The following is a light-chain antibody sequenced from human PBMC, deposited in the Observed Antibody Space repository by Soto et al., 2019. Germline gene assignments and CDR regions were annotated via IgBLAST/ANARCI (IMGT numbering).Light chain of an antibody. V-gene: IGLV2-14*01. CDR2: DVS. J-gene: IGLJ1*01. Sequence: QSALTQPASVSGSPGQSITISCTGTSSDVGSYNYVSWYQQHPGKAPKLMIYDVSNRPSGGSNRFSGSKSGNTASLTISGLQAEDEADYYCSSYTSSSSYVFGTGTKVTVL. CDR3: SSYTSSSSYV. CDR1: SSDVGSYNY.